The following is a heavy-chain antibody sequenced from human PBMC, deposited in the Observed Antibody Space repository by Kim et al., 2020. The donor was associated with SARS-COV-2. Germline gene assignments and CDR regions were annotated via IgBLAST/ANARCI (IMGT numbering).Heavy chain of an antibody. D-gene: IGHD2-15*01. CDR3: ARHGNGMDV. CDR2: GIT. V-gene: IGHV1-3*01. Sequence: GITTHSQHFQGRIISTRDTSASTGYMELTSLTSEDTAVYYCARHGNGMDVWGQGTTVTVSS. J-gene: IGHJ6*02.